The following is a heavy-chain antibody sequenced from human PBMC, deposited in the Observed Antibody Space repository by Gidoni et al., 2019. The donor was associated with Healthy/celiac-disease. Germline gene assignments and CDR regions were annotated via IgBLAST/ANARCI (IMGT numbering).Heavy chain of an antibody. CDR1: GGSISSSSYY. CDR3: ARMTLVGSNPPPFDP. CDR2: IYYSGST. Sequence: QLQLQESGPGLVKPSETLSLTCTVSGGSISSSSYYWGWIRQPPGKGLEWIGSIYYSGSTYYNPSLKSRVTISVDTSKNQFSLKLSSVTAADTAVYYCARMTLVGSNPPPFDPWGQGTLVTVSS. J-gene: IGHJ5*02. D-gene: IGHD2-15*01. V-gene: IGHV4-39*01.